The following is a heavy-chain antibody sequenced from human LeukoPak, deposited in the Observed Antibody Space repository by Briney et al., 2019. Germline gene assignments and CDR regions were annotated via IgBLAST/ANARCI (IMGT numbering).Heavy chain of an antibody. CDR3: ARGQGQIATKFAIDP. J-gene: IGHJ5*02. Sequence: SETLSLTCAVSGGSIRDYQWSWIRQPPGKGLEWIGHINTNGGTDYNPSLRSRLTFSVDTSKNQFSLKLSSVTAADTAVYYCARGQGQIATKFAIDPWGQGTLVTVSS. CDR1: GGSIRDYQ. V-gene: IGHV4-4*09. D-gene: IGHD5-24*01. CDR2: INTNGGT.